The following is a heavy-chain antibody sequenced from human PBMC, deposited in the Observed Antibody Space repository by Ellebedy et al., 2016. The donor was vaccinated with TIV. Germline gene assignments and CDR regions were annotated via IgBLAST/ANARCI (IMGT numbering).Heavy chain of an antibody. V-gene: IGHV3-21*01. Sequence: GESLKISCAASGFTFSSHSMNWVRQAPGKGLEWVSSISTISTYIHYADSVKGRFTISRDNAKNSLYLQMNSLRAEDTAVYYCARSSANAHFYYGMDVWGQGTTVTVSS. J-gene: IGHJ6*02. CDR3: ARSSANAHFYYGMDV. CDR2: ISTISTYI. CDR1: GFTFSSHS. D-gene: IGHD6-19*01.